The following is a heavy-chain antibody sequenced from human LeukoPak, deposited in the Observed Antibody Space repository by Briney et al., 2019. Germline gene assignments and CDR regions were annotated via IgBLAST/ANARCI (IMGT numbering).Heavy chain of an antibody. CDR1: GGSICSYY. CDR3: AGHHPRNTVDF. Sequence: KPSETLSLTCTVAGGSICSYYWSWIRQPPGKGLEWIAYISDIGSINYNPSLKSRVTISLDTSKNQFSLKLSSVTAADTAVYYCAGHHPRNTVDFWGQGTLVTVSS. D-gene: IGHD2/OR15-2a*01. J-gene: IGHJ4*02. V-gene: IGHV4-59*08. CDR2: ISDIGSI.